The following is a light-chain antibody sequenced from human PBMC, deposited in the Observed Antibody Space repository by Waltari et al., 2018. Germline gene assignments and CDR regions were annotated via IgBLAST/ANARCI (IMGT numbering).Light chain of an antibody. CDR1: SSDVGDYNY. J-gene: IGLJ2*01. Sequence: QSALTQPASVSGSPGQSFTISCTGTSSDVGDYNYVSWYQQHPGKAPKLMIYDVSNRPSGVSNRFSGSKSGNTASLTISGLQAEDEADYYCSSYIDSSTLELFGGGTSLTVL. CDR2: DVS. V-gene: IGLV2-14*03. CDR3: SSYIDSSTLEL.